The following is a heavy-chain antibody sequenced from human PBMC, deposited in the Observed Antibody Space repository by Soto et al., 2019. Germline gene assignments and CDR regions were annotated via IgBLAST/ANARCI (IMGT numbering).Heavy chain of an antibody. Sequence: ASVKVSCKASGYTFVNHGVSWVRQAPGQGLEWMGWIKASTGITNYAGNFQGRVTMTTDTSTSTVYMELRSLRSADTAVYFCARHYSSDWHFVFDSWGQGTRVTVSS. CDR3: ARHYSSDWHFVFDS. V-gene: IGHV1-18*01. CDR1: GYTFVNHG. CDR2: IKASTGIT. D-gene: IGHD6-19*01. J-gene: IGHJ4*02.